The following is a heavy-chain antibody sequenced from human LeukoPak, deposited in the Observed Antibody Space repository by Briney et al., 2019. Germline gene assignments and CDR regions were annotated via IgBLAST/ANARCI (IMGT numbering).Heavy chain of an antibody. D-gene: IGHD1-7*01. Sequence: SETLSPTCTVSGGSISSYYWSWIRQPPGKGLGWIGYIYYSGSTNYNPSLKSRVTISVDTSKNQFSLKLSSVTAADTAVYYCARDRELRGFDYWGQGTLVTVSS. CDR1: GGSISSYY. V-gene: IGHV4-59*01. CDR3: ARDRELRGFDY. J-gene: IGHJ4*02. CDR2: IYYSGST.